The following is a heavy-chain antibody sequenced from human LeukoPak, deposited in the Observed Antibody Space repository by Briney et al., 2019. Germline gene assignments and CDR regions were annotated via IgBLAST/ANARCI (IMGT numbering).Heavy chain of an antibody. CDR3: ARKPPAAVSGFDY. Sequence: SETLSLTCTVSGGSISSYYWSWIRQPPGKGLEWVGYIYYSGSTNYNPSLKSRVTLSVDTSKNQFSLKLSSVTAADTAVYYCARKPPAAVSGFDYWGQGILVTVSS. CDR2: IYYSGST. V-gene: IGHV4-59*08. CDR1: GGSISSYY. J-gene: IGHJ4*02. D-gene: IGHD5/OR15-5a*01.